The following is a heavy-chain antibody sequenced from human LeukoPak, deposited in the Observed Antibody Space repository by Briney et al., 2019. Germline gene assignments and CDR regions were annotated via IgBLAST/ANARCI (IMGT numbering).Heavy chain of an antibody. CDR3: ARDPGTTGTN. V-gene: IGHV3-21*01. CDR2: ISSSSSYI. D-gene: IGHD1-1*01. Sequence: GGSLRLSCAASGFTFSSYEMNWVRQAPGKGLEWVSSISSSSSYIYYADSVKGRFTLSRDNAKNSLYLQMNSLRAEDTAVYYCARDPGTTGTNWGQGTLVTVSS. J-gene: IGHJ4*02. CDR1: GFTFSSYE.